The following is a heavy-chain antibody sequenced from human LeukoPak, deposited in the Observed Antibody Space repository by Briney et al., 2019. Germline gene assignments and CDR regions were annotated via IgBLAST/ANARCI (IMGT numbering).Heavy chain of an antibody. CDR3: ARDLGSTYDFWSGYYRY. D-gene: IGHD3-3*01. V-gene: IGHV3-30*03. Sequence: GGSLRLSCAASGFTFSSYGMHWVRQAPGKGLEWVAVISYDGSNKYYADSVKGRFTISRDNSKNTLYLQMNSLRAEDTAVYYCARDLGSTYDFWSGYYRYWGQGTLVTVSS. CDR1: GFTFSSYG. J-gene: IGHJ4*02. CDR2: ISYDGSNK.